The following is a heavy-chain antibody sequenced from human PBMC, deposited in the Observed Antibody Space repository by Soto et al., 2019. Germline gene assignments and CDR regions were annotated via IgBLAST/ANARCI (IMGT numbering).Heavy chain of an antibody. V-gene: IGHV5-10-1*01. D-gene: IGHD3-22*01. CDR1: GYSFAGYW. CDR3: ARQIYDSDTGPNFQYYFDS. CDR2: IDPSDSQT. J-gene: IGHJ4*02. Sequence: GESLKISYKGSGYSFAGYWITWVRQKKGKGLEWMGRIDPSDSQTYYSPSFRGHVTISVTKSITTVFLQWSSLRASDTAMYYCARQIYDSDTGPNFQYYFDSWGQGTPVTVSS.